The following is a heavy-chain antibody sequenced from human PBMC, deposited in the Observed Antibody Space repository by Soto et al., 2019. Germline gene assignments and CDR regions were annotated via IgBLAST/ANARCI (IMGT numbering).Heavy chain of an antibody. V-gene: IGHV1-69*01. Sequence: QVQLVQFGPEVKKTGTSVKVSCKASGGTFSSRAISWVRQAPGQGLEWMGWIIPVFGRVNYAEKFQDRVTITADESTGTVYMELSSLRSEDTALYYCANSRGGTFLGYHGMDIWGQGPTVSVSS. CDR3: ANSRGGTFLGYHGMDI. CDR2: IIPVFGRV. D-gene: IGHD3-16*01. J-gene: IGHJ6*02. CDR1: GGTFSSRA.